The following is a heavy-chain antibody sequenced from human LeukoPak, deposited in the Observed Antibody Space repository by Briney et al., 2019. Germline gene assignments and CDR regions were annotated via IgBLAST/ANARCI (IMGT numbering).Heavy chain of an antibody. D-gene: IGHD1-1*01. V-gene: IGHV1-2*02. CDR2: INPNSGGT. CDR1: GYTFTGYY. CDR3: AREGVDWNHSVYYFDY. J-gene: IGHJ4*02. Sequence: ASVKVSCKASGYTFTGYYMHWVRQAPGQGLEWMGWINPNSGGTNYAQKFQGRVTMTRDTSISTAYMELRRLRSDDTAVYYCAREGVDWNHSVYYFDYWGQGTLVTVSS.